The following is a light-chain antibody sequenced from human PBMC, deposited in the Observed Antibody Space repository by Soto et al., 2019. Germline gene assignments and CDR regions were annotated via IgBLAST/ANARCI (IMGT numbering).Light chain of an antibody. CDR3: SSYTSSSTFHV. J-gene: IGLJ1*01. CDR2: EVS. CDR1: RSDVGDYNY. Sequence: QSALTQPASVSGSPGQSITISCTGTRSDVGDYNYVSWYQQHPGKAPKLMIYEVSNRPSGVSTRFSGSKSGNTASLTISGLQAEDDADYYCSSYTSSSTFHVFGTGTKLTVL. V-gene: IGLV2-14*01.